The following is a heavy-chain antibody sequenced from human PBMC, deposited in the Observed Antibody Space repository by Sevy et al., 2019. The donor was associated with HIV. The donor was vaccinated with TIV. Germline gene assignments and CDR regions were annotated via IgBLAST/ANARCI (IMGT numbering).Heavy chain of an antibody. V-gene: IGHV3-48*03. Sequence: GETLKISCAASGFTFSSYEMKWVRQAPGKGLEWVSYISNSGTTISHSDPVKGRFTISRDNARNSLYLQMNSLRAEDTAVYYCARDLPPSATTVAHFDCWGQGTLVTVSS. J-gene: IGHJ4*02. CDR1: GFTFSSYE. CDR3: ARDLPPSATTVAHFDC. CDR2: ISNSGTTI. D-gene: IGHD4-17*01.